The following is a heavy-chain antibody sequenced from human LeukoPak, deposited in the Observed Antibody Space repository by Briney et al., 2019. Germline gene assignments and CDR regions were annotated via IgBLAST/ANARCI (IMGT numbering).Heavy chain of an antibody. Sequence: PGGSLRLSCAASGFTFSDFFMTWIRQATGKGLEWVSYISGSGSTKFYADSVKGRFTISRDHAKESLYLQMSSLRLEDTALYYCARAPATYAVSPGAFDVWGHGTMVTVSS. J-gene: IGHJ3*01. CDR1: GFTFSDFF. CDR3: ARAPATYAVSPGAFDV. CDR2: ISGSGSTK. V-gene: IGHV3-11*04. D-gene: IGHD2-8*01.